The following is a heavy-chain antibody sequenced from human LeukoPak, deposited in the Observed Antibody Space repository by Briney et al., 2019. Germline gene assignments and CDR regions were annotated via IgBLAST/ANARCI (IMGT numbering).Heavy chain of an antibody. CDR2: INAGNGNT. CDR3: ARVGGLLTGTGLYYYGMDV. V-gene: IGHV1-3*01. CDR1: GYTFTSYA. D-gene: IGHD1-1*01. J-gene: IGHJ6*02. Sequence: ASVKVSCKASGYTFTSYAMHWVRQAPGQRLEWMGWINAGNGNTKYSQKFQGRVTITRDTSASTAYMELSSLRSEDTAVYYCARVGGLLTGTGLYYYGMDVWGQGITVTVSS.